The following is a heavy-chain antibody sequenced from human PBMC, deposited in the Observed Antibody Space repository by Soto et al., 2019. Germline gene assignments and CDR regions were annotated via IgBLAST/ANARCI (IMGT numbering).Heavy chain of an antibody. J-gene: IGHJ6*02. CDR2: IIPILGIA. CDR3: ARDRYSSSSSGMDV. D-gene: IGHD6-13*01. CDR1: GGTFSSYT. V-gene: IGHV1-69*08. Sequence: QVQLVQSGAEVKKPGSSVKVSCKASGGTFSSYTISWVRQAPGQGLEWMGRIIPILGIANYAQKFQGRVTITADKSTSKAYMELSSLRSEDTAVYYCARDRYSSSSSGMDVWGQGTTVTVSS.